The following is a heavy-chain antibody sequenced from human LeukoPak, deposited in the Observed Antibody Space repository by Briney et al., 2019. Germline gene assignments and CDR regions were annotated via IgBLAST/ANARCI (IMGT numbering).Heavy chain of an antibody. Sequence: GGSLRLSCAASGFTFSSSAMSWVRQAPGKGLEWVSSSSSSNYIYYADSVKGRFTISRDNAKNSLYLQMNSLRTEDTAVYYCARAPTSEQQLQFDYWGQGTLVTVSS. J-gene: IGHJ4*02. D-gene: IGHD6-13*01. CDR3: ARAPTSEQQLQFDY. V-gene: IGHV3-21*01. CDR1: GFTFSSSA. CDR2: SSSSNYI.